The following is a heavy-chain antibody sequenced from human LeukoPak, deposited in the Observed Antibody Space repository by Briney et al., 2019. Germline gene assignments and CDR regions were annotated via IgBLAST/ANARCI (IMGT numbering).Heavy chain of an antibody. J-gene: IGHJ4*02. V-gene: IGHV3-30*02. CDR3: AKDDGDYFDY. D-gene: IGHD4-17*01. CDR1: GFTFSSYA. CDR2: IRYDGSNK. Sequence: GGSLRLSCAASGFTFSSYAMSWVRQAPGKGLEWVAFIRYDGSNKYYADSVKGRFTISRDNSKNTLYLQMNSLRAEDTAVYYCAKDDGDYFDYWGQGTLVTVSS.